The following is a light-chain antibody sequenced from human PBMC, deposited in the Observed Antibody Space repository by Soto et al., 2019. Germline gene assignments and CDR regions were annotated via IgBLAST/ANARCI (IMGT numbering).Light chain of an antibody. CDR1: RSNIGSNA. J-gene: IGLJ3*02. V-gene: IGLV1-44*01. CDR3: AAWDDSLNARGV. CDR2: NDN. Sequence: QSVLTQPPSASGTPGQRVTISCSGSRSNIGSNAVSWYQQLPGTAPKLLIYNDNQRPSGVPDRFSASKSGTSASLAISGLQSEDESDYYCAAWDDSLNARGVLGGGTKLTVL.